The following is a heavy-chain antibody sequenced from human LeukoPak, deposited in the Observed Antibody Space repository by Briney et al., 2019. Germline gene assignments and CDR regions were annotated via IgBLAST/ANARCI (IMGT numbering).Heavy chain of an antibody. J-gene: IGHJ6*03. D-gene: IGHD5-18*01. V-gene: IGHV1-18*01. CDR3: ARTEDTAMASRYYYYLHMDV. CDR1: GYTFTSYG. Sequence: GASVKVSCKASGYTFTSYGISWVQQAPGQGLEWMGWISAYNGNTNYEQKLQGRVTMTTDTSTSTAYIELRSLRSDDTAVYYCARTEDTAMASRYYYYLHMDVWGKGTTVTVSS. CDR2: ISAYNGNT.